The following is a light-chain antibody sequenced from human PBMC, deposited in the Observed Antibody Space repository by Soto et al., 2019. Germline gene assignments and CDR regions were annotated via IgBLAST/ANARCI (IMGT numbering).Light chain of an antibody. CDR1: QDIRSH. CDR3: QQYGTSPRT. CDR2: DAS. Sequence: TVLTQSPGTLSLSPGERVTLSCRASQDIRSHLAWYQQKPGQAPRLLIFDASSRATGIPDRFSGSGSGTDFTLSISRLEPEDFAVYYCQQYGTSPRTFGQGTRVDIK. J-gene: IGKJ1*01. V-gene: IGKV3-20*01.